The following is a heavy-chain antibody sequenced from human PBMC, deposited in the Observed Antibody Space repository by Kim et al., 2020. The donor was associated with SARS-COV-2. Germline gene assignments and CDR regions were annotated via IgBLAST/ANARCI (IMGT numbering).Heavy chain of an antibody. V-gene: IGHV3-33*05. Sequence: GGSLRLSCAASGFTFRRYCMHWVRQAPGKGLEWVAVISYDGSNKYYADSVKGRFTISRDNSKNTLYLQMNSRRAEDTAVYYCARDPTYYDILTGYYYPYYYYGMDVWGQGTTVTVSS. CDR1: GFTFRRYC. CDR3: ARDPTYYDILTGYYYPYYYYGMDV. D-gene: IGHD3-9*01. J-gene: IGHJ6*02. CDR2: ISYDGSNK.